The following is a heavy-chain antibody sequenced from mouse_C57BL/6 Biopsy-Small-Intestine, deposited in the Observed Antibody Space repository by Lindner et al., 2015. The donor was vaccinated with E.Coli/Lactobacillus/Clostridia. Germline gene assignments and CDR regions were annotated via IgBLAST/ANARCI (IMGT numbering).Heavy chain of an antibody. CDR1: GGTFSSYP. J-gene: IGHJ4*01. CDR2: ITPIVGTV. Sequence: SVKVSCKASGGTFSSYPITWVRQAPGQGLEWMGGITPIVGTVYYAQKFKGRVTITADDAMITTYMELSSLRSDDTAVYYCARGDSHDWNDFGGAHWGQGTLVSVSS. V-gene: IGHV1-81*01. CDR3: ARGDSHDWNDFGGAH. D-gene: IGHD2-12*01.